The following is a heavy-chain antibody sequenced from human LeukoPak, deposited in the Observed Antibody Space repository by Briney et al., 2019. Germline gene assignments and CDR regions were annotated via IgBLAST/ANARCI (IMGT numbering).Heavy chain of an antibody. V-gene: IGHV3-15*01. CDR2: IKSKTDGGTT. D-gene: IGHD4-17*01. CDR3: TTRGTTVTTKFDY. J-gene: IGHJ4*02. Sequence: GGSLRLSCEASGFSFSNYWMSWVRQAPGKGLEWVGRIKSKTDGGTTDYAAPVKGRFTISRDDSKNTLYLQMNSLKTEDTAVYYCTTRGTTVTTKFDYWGQGTLVTVSS. CDR1: GFSFSNYW.